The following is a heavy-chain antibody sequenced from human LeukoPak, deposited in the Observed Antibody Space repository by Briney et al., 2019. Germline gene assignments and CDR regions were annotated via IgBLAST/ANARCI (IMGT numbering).Heavy chain of an antibody. CDR2: LYHPDST. J-gene: IGHJ6*03. Sequence: PSETLSLTCGVSGYPINNAYYWVWIRQPPGKGMEWIGSLYHPDSTYYNPSLKSRVTMSVDTSRNQFSLRLNFVTAADTAVYYCARQYDSYFYYYLDLWGTGTTVTVFS. CDR1: GYPINNAYY. V-gene: IGHV4-38-2*01. D-gene: IGHD2-2*01. CDR3: ARQYDSYFYYYLDL.